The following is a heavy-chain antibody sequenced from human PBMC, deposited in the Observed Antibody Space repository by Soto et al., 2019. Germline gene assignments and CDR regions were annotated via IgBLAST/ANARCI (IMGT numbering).Heavy chain of an antibody. D-gene: IGHD4-17*01. V-gene: IGHV3-21*01. CDR1: GFTFSSYS. CDR2: ISSSSSYI. J-gene: IGHJ6*02. Sequence: PGGSLRLSCAASGFTFSSYSMNWVRQAPGKGLEWVSSISSSSSYIYYADSVKGRFTISRDNAKNSLYLQMNSLRAEDTAVYYCARALGDYIKGDYYGMDVWGQGTTVTVSS. CDR3: ARALGDYIKGDYYGMDV.